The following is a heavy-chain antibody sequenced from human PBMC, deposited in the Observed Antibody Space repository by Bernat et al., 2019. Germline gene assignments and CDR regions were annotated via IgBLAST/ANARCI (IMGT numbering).Heavy chain of an antibody. J-gene: IGHJ3*02. CDR2: INSDGSST. V-gene: IGHV3-74*01. CDR1: GFTFSSYW. Sequence: EVQLVESGGGLVQPGGSLRLSCAASGFTFSSYWMHWVRQAPGKGLVWVSRINSDGSSTSYADSVNGRFTISRDNAKNTLYLQMNSLRAEDTAVYYCARDEAAIAVAGTAWGNAFDIWGQGTMVTVSS. D-gene: IGHD6-19*01. CDR3: ARDEAAIAVAGTAWGNAFDI.